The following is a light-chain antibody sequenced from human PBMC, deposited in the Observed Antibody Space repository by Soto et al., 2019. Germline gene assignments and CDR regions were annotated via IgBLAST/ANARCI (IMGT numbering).Light chain of an antibody. Sequence: DIQMTQSPSSLSASVGDRVTITCLASQSISSYLNWYQQKPGRAPKLLIYAASSLQSGVPSRFSGRGSGTDFSLTISNLQPEDFATYFCQQSKTFPLTFGGGTKVDIK. CDR2: AAS. CDR3: QQSKTFPLT. V-gene: IGKV1-39*01. J-gene: IGKJ4*01. CDR1: QSISSY.